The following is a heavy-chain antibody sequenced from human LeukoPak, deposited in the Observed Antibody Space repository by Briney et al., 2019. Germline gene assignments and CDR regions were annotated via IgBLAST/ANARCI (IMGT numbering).Heavy chain of an antibody. J-gene: IGHJ5*02. CDR1: GGSFSGYY. CDR2: INHSGST. Sequence: SETLSLTCAVYGGSFSGYYWSWIRQPPGKGLEWIGEINHSGSTNYNPSLKSRVTISVDTSKNQFSLKLSSVTAADTAVYYCARESYDFWSGGNWFDPWGQGTLVTVSS. D-gene: IGHD3-3*01. V-gene: IGHV4-34*01. CDR3: ARESYDFWSGGNWFDP.